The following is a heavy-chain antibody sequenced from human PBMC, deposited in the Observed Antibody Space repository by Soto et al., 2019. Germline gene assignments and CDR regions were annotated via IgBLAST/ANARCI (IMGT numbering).Heavy chain of an antibody. CDR2: IWYDGSNK. D-gene: IGHD7-27*01. CDR3: VRGPTGAYSTYYFTY. Sequence: GGSLRLSCAASGFTFSSYGMHWVRQAPGKGLEWVAVIWYDGSNKYYADSVKGRFTISRDNAKNSLYLQMDSLRAEDTAVYYCVRGPTGAYSTYYFTYWGQGTLVTVSS. J-gene: IGHJ4*02. V-gene: IGHV3-33*01. CDR1: GFTFSSYG.